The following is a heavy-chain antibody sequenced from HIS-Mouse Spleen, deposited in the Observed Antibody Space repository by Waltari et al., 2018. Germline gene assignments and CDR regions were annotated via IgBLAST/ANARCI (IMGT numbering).Heavy chain of an antibody. CDR2: IKSKTDGGTT. CDR3: TTELLWFGELAAFDI. V-gene: IGHV3-15*01. CDR1: GFTFSKAW. Sequence: EVQLVESGGGLVKPGGSLRLSCAASGFTFSKAWMSGVRQAPGKGLEWVGRIKSKTDGGTTDYAAPVKGRFTISRDDSKNTLYLQMNSLKTEDTAVYYCTTELLWFGELAAFDIWGQGTMVTVSS. D-gene: IGHD3-10*01. J-gene: IGHJ3*02.